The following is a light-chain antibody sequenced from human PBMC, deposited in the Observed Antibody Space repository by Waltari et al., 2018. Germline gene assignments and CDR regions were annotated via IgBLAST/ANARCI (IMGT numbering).Light chain of an antibody. Sequence: DIVMTKSPDPLAVFLGARATTNCKSSQIIVSSSNNKNKLHWYQQRPGQPPKLLIYWASSRQSGVPERFSGSGSGTDFTLTISSLQVEDVAVYYCQQYYSSPFTFGPGTKVDIK. J-gene: IGKJ3*01. CDR2: WAS. V-gene: IGKV4-1*01. CDR1: QIIVSSSNNKNK. CDR3: QQYYSSPFT.